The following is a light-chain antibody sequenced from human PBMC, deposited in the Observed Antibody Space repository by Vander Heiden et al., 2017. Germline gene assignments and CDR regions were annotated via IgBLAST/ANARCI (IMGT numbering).Light chain of an antibody. Sequence: DIDMTQSPSSLPASVGDRVTIPCQASQDIGNYVNWYQQKPGKAPKLLIYDASNLEAGVPSRFGGSGSGTDFTVTINSLQPEDIATYYCQQYAILPPTFGRGTKLEI. CDR1: QDIGNY. J-gene: IGKJ2*01. CDR2: DAS. CDR3: QQYAILPPT. V-gene: IGKV1-33*01.